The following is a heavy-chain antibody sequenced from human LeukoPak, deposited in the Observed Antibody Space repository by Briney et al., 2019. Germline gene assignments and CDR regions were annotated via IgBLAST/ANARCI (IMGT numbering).Heavy chain of an antibody. D-gene: IGHD2-2*01. J-gene: IGHJ4*02. CDR1: GFTFSDYY. Sequence: PGGSLRLSCAASGFTFSDYYMSWIRQAPGKGLEWVSYISSSGSTIYYADSVKGRFTISRDNAKNSLYLQKNSLRAEDTAVYYCARDIVVVPAATTGFDYWGQGTLVTVSS. CDR3: ARDIVVVPAATTGFDY. V-gene: IGHV3-11*01. CDR2: ISSSGSTI.